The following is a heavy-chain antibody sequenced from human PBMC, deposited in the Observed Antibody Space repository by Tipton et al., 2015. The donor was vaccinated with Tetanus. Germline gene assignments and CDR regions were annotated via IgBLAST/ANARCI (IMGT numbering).Heavy chain of an antibody. J-gene: IGHJ2*01. CDR2: ISSSGSTI. CDR1: GFTFRNYW. Sequence: GSLRLSCAASGFTFRNYWMHWVRQAPGRGLVWVSYISSSGSTIYYADSVKGRFTISRDNAKNSLSLQVNSLRAEDTAVYYCARVWGRGQLVTKPNWYFDLWGRGTLVTVSS. V-gene: IGHV3-11*01. D-gene: IGHD6-6*01. CDR3: ARVWGRGQLVTKPNWYFDL.